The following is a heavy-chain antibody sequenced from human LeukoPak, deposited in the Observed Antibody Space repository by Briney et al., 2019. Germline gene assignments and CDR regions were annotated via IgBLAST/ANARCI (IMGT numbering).Heavy chain of an antibody. D-gene: IGHD4-17*01. V-gene: IGHV5-51*01. CDR1: GYSFTSYW. CDR3: ARGDYGDYRIFYTLFDF. J-gene: IGHJ4*02. Sequence: GESLKISCKGSGYSFTSYWIGWVRQMPGKGLEWMGIIYPGDSDTRYSPSFQGQVTISADRSISTAYLQWSSLKASDTAMYYCARGDYGDYRIFYTLFDFWGQGTLVTVSS. CDR2: IYPGDSDT.